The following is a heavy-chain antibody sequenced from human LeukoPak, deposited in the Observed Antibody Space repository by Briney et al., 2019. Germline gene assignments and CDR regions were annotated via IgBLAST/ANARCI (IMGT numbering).Heavy chain of an antibody. CDR1: GFTFSNYW. V-gene: IGHV3-7*01. J-gene: IGHJ4*02. D-gene: IGHD2-2*01. Sequence: GGSLRLSCAASGFTFSNYWMGWVRQAPGKGLEWVANIKQDESERYYVDSVRGRFTISRDNAKRSLYLRMDSLRAEDTAMYFCTRVVDSSSSRYQAMPYWGQGTLVTVSS. CDR3: TRVVDSSSSRYQAMPY. CDR2: IKQDESER.